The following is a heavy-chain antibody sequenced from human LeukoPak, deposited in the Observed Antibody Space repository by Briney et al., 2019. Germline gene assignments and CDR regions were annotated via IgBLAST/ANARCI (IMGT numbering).Heavy chain of an antibody. J-gene: IGHJ4*02. CDR3: ARDPEQLGNDY. CDR1: GFTFSSYE. Sequence: PGGSLRLSCAASGFTFSSYEMNWVRQAPGKGLEWVSYISSSGSTIYYADSVKGRFTISRDSAKNSLYLQMNSLRAEDTAVYYCARDPEQLGNDYWGQGTLVTVSS. D-gene: IGHD6-13*01. CDR2: ISSSGSTI. V-gene: IGHV3-48*03.